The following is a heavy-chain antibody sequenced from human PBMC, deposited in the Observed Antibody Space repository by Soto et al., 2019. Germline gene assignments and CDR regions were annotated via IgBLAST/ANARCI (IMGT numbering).Heavy chain of an antibody. Sequence: QVQLVESGGGVVQPGTSLRLSCVGSGFTFRSYVIHWVRQAPGKGLEWVALTSYDGSNNFYGDSVKGRFTISRDNSRNTVELQMDSLRLEDTALYSCARWGPTGGLDVWGQGTLVSVSS. CDR2: TSYDGSNN. J-gene: IGHJ4*02. CDR1: GFTFRSYV. CDR3: ARWGPTGGLDV. D-gene: IGHD3-16*01. V-gene: IGHV3-33*05.